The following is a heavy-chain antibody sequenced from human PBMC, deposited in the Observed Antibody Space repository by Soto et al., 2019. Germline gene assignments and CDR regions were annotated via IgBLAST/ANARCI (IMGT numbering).Heavy chain of an antibody. CDR3: AKDRRIWFGGMDV. D-gene: IGHD3-10*01. CDR2: ISGSGGVT. J-gene: IGHJ6*02. Sequence: PGGSLRLSCAASGFTFSNYARNWVRQAPGKGLECVSAISGSGGVTYYADSVKGRFTISRDNSNNTQYLQMDSLRAEDTAVYYCAKDRRIWFGGMDVWGPGTTVTVSS. V-gene: IGHV3-23*01. CDR1: GFTFSNYA.